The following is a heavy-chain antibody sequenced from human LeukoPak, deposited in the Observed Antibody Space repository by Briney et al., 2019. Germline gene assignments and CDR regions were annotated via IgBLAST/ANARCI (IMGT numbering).Heavy chain of an antibody. CDR1: GGSIGSYY. CDR2: IYYSGST. Sequence: SETLSLTCTVSGGSIGSYYWSWIRQPPGKGLECIGYIYYSGSTNYNPSLKSRVTISVDTSKNQFSLKLSSVTAADTAVYYCARSGIAAAGTDNWFDPWGQGTLVTVSS. D-gene: IGHD6-13*01. J-gene: IGHJ5*02. CDR3: ARSGIAAAGTDNWFDP. V-gene: IGHV4-59*08.